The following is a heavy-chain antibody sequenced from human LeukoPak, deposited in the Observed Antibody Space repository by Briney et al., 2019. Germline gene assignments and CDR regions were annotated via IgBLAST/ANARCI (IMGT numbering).Heavy chain of an antibody. CDR2: IYHSGST. CDR1: GYSISSGYY. V-gene: IGHV4-38-2*02. CDR3: ARGAYDYVWGSYRYESFDY. D-gene: IGHD3-16*02. J-gene: IGHJ4*02. Sequence: SETLSLTCTVSGYSISSGYYWGWIRQPPGKGLEWIGSIYHSGSTYYNPSLKSRVTISVDTSKNQFSLKLSSVTAADTAVYYCARGAYDYVWGSYRYESFDYWGQGTLVTVSS.